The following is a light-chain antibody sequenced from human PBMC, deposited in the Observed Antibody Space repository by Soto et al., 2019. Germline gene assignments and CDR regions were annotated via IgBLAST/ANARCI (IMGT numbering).Light chain of an antibody. CDR3: QTCDTGIRV. CDR1: GGHSNYV. V-gene: IGLV4-69*01. J-gene: IGLJ2*01. Sequence: QPLLTQSPSASASLGASGKLTCTLSGGHSNYVIAWHQQQPEKGPRYLMTLNSDGSHSKGDGIPDRFSGSSSGAERYLTISSLQSEDEADYYCQTCDTGIRVFGGGTKLTVL. CDR2: LNSDGSH.